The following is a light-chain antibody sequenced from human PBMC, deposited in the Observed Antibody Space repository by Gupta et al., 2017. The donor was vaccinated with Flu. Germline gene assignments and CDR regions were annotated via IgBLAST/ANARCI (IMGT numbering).Light chain of an antibody. V-gene: IGLV2-11*01. CDR3: CSFAGIHTLV. J-gene: IGLJ2*01. CDR2: DVT. Sequence: QSALTQPRSVFGSPGQQVTIPCTGTSSDIGDYDYVSWFQQRPGKAPILLIYDVTKRSSGVPARFSGSTSDNTASLTISGLQSDDEADYRCCSFAGIHTLVFGGGIKLTVL. CDR1: SSDIGDYDY.